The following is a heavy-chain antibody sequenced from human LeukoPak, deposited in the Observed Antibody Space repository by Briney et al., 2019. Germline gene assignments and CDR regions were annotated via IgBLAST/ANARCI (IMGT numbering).Heavy chain of an antibody. D-gene: IGHD5-18*01. V-gene: IGHV3-30*03. Sequence: PGGSLRLSCAASGFTFSSYGMHWVRQAPGKGLEWVAVISYDGSNKYYADSVKGRLTISRDNSKNTLYLQMNSLRAEDTAVYYCARDLSYGTERRFDYWGQGTLVTVSS. CDR1: GFTFSSYG. CDR2: ISYDGSNK. J-gene: IGHJ4*02. CDR3: ARDLSYGTERRFDY.